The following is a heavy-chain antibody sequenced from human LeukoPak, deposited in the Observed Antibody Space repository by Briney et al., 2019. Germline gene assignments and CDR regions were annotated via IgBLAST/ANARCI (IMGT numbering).Heavy chain of an antibody. J-gene: IGHJ4*02. D-gene: IGHD4-17*01. CDR3: ARWNDYGDYGGDY. CDR2: ISYDGGNK. CDR1: GFTFSSYG. V-gene: IGHV3-30*03. Sequence: GGSLRLSCAASGFTFSSYGMHWVRQAPGKGLEWVAVISYDGGNKYYADSVKGRLTISRDNSKNTLYLQVNSLRAEDTAVYYCARWNDYGDYGGDYWGQGTLVTVSS.